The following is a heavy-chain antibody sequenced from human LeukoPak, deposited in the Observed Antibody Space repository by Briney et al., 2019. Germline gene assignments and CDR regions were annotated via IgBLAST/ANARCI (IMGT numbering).Heavy chain of an antibody. V-gene: IGHV3-23*01. CDR3: AKFPLDLSGFSHDDYYYGMDV. D-gene: IGHD3-22*01. J-gene: IGHJ6*02. CDR2: IGDSGATT. Sequence: GGSLRLSCAASGFTFSSYAMSWVRQVPGKGLEWVSTIGDSGATTYYADSVKGRFTISRDNSKNTLYLQMNSLRAEDTAVYYCAKFPLDLSGFSHDDYYYGMDVWGQGTTVTVSS. CDR1: GFTFSSYA.